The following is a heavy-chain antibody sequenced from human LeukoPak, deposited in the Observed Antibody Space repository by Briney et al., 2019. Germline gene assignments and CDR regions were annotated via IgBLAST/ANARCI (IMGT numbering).Heavy chain of an antibody. J-gene: IGHJ4*02. CDR1: GGSISSGSYY. CDR3: ARDGFWAFDY. D-gene: IGHD3-3*01. CDR2: IYTSGST. V-gene: IGHV4-61*02. Sequence: KASQTLSLTCTVSGGSISSGSYYWSWIRQPAGKGLEWIGRIYTSGSTNYNPSLKSRVTISVDTSKNQFSLKLSSVTGADTAVYYCARDGFWAFDYWGQGTLVTVSS.